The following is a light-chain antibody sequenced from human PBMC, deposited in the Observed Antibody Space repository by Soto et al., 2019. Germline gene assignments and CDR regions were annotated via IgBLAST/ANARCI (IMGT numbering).Light chain of an antibody. CDR3: QQYDNLPWT. J-gene: IGKJ1*01. Sequence: EVVMWQSPATLSVSTGEGASLSCRASQGIGDTLAWYQHKPGQTPRLLIYDTSTRATGVPTRFSGSRSGAEFTLTINSLQSEDFAVYYCQQYDNLPWTFGQGTKVDIK. CDR2: DTS. CDR1: QGIGDT. V-gene: IGKV3-15*01.